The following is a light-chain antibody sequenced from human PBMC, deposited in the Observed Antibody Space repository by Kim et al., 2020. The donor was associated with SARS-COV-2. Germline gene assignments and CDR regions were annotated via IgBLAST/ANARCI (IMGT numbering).Light chain of an antibody. CDR3: NSRDSSGNHLNVV. CDR1: SLRSYY. CDR2: GKN. J-gene: IGLJ2*01. V-gene: IGLV3-19*01. Sequence: SSELTQDPAVSVALGQTVRITCQGDSLRSYYASWYQQKPGQAPVLVIYGKNNRPSGIPDRFSGSSSGNTASLTITGAPAEDEADYYCNSRDSSGNHLNVV.